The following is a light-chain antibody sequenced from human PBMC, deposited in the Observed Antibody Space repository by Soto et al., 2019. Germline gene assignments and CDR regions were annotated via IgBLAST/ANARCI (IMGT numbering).Light chain of an antibody. CDR3: QQRSNWPPLT. Sequence: EIVLTQSPATLSLSPGERATLSCRASQSVSKYLAWYQQKPGQAPRLLIYDASNSATGIPARFSGSGSGTDFTLTISSLEPEDCAVYYCQQRSNWPPLTFGGGTKVEIK. CDR1: QSVSKY. CDR2: DAS. V-gene: IGKV3-11*01. J-gene: IGKJ4*01.